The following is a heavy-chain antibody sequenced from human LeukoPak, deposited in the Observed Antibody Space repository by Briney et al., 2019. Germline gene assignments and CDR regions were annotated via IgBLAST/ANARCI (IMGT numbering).Heavy chain of an antibody. CDR2: INPNSGGT. D-gene: IGHD3-16*02. CDR1: GYTFTGYY. Sequence: ASVKVSCKASGYTFTGYYMHWVRQAPGQELEWMGRINPNSGGTNYAQKFQGRVTMTRDTSISTAYMELSRLRSDDTAVYYCASGKPYVWGSYRYNRLDYWGQGTLVTVSS. V-gene: IGHV1-2*06. J-gene: IGHJ4*02. CDR3: ASGKPYVWGSYRYNRLDY.